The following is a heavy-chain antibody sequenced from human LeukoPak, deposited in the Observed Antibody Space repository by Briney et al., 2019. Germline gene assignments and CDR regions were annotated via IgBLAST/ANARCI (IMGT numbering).Heavy chain of an antibody. CDR1: GGSISSYY. V-gene: IGHV4-59*01. D-gene: IGHD3-22*01. Sequence: SETLSLTCTVSGGSISSYYWSWIRQPPGKGLEWIGYINYSGSTNYNPSLKSRVTISVDTSKNQFSLKLSSVTAADTAVYYCARAGYYDSSDYYAGLLDYWGQGTLVTVSS. J-gene: IGHJ4*02. CDR2: INYSGST. CDR3: ARAGYYDSSDYYAGLLDY.